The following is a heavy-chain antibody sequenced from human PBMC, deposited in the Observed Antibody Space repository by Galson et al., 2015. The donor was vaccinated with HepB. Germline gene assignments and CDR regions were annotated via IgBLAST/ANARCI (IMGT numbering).Heavy chain of an antibody. V-gene: IGHV3-33*01. CDR2: IWYDGSNK. CDR1: GFTYSSYG. D-gene: IGHD6-19*01. J-gene: IGHJ4*02. Sequence: PLRLYCAASGFTYSSYGMHWVRQAPGKGLEWVAVIWYDGSNKYYADSVKGRFTISRDNSKNTLYLQMNSLRAEDTAVYYCARDLGAVAGYYFDYWGQGTLVTVAS. CDR3: ARDLGAVAGYYFDY.